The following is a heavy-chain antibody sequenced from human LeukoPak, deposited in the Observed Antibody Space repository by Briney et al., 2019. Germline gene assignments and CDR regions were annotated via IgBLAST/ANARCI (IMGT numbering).Heavy chain of an antibody. CDR1: GFTFSSYG. Sequence: GGSLRLSCAASGFTFSSYGMHWVRQAPGKGLEWVAVIWYDGSNKYYADSVKGRFTISRDNSKNTLYLQMNSLRAEDTAVYYCARGSDSSGYSMSWGQGTLVTVSS. CDR2: IWYDGSNK. CDR3: ARGSDSSGYSMS. V-gene: IGHV3-33*01. D-gene: IGHD3-22*01. J-gene: IGHJ5*02.